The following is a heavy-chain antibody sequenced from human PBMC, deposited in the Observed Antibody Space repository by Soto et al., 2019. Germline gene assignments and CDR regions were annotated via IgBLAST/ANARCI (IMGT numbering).Heavy chain of an antibody. CDR2: IYYIGST. D-gene: IGHD6-19*01. V-gene: IGHV4-59*02. CDR1: GGSVSGYY. CDR3: ARSIPSGIYSSGWYAPFDI. Sequence: SETLSLTCTVSGGSVSGYYWSWIRQPPGKGLEWIGYIYYIGSTNYNPSLKSRVTISVETTKYHFSLKLSSVTAADTAVYYCARSIPSGIYSSGWYAPFDIWGQGTMVTVSS. J-gene: IGHJ3*02.